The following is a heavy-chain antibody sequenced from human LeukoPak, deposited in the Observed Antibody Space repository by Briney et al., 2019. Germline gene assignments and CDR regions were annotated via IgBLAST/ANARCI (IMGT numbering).Heavy chain of an antibody. CDR3: ARARGSGRTRFDY. CDR1: GGSISSYY. J-gene: IGHJ4*02. V-gene: IGHV4-59*01. Sequence: KSSETLSLTCTVSGGSISSYYWSWVRQPPGKGLEWIGYIYYSGRTNYNPSLKSRVTISVDTSKNQFSLKLSSVTAADTAVYYCARARGSGRTRFDYWGQGTLVTVSS. D-gene: IGHD3-10*01. CDR2: IYYSGRT.